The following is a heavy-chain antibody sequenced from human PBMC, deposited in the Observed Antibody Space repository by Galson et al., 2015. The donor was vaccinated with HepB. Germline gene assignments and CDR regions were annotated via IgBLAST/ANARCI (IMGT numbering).Heavy chain of an antibody. V-gene: IGHV1-69*13. CDR3: AGPEHSSPAVAFDY. CDR2: IIPIFGTA. J-gene: IGHJ4*02. D-gene: IGHD6-13*01. CDR1: GGTFSSYA. Sequence: SVKVSCKASGGTFSSYAISWVRQAPGQGLEWMGGIIPIFGTANYAQKFQGRVTITADESTSTAYMELSSLRSEDTAVYYCAGPEHSSPAVAFDYWGQGTPVTVSS.